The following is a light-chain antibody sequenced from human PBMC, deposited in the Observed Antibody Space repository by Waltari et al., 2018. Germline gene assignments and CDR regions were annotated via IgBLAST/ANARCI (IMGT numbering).Light chain of an antibody. Sequence: QSALTQPASVSGSPGQSVTIFCAGTSNDVGGYNSVSWYQEHPGQAPRVIIYVFSDRPSGVSDRFSGSKSGNTASLTISGLQAEDEADYYCSSQSSNDVVLFGGGTKLTVL. CDR1: SNDVGGYNS. CDR3: SSQSSNDVVL. CDR2: VFS. J-gene: IGLJ2*01. V-gene: IGLV2-14*01.